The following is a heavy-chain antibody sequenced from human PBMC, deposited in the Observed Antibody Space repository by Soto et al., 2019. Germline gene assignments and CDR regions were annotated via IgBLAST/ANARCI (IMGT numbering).Heavy chain of an antibody. Sequence: GASVKVSCKVSGYTLTELSMHWVRQAPGKGLEWMGGFDPEDGETIYAQKFQGRVTMTEDTSTDTAYMELSSLRSEDTAVYYCATGGFRDIYLYYYGMDVWGQGTTVTVSS. CDR2: FDPEDGET. D-gene: IGHD2-15*01. CDR3: ATGGFRDIYLYYYGMDV. V-gene: IGHV1-24*01. CDR1: GYTLTELS. J-gene: IGHJ6*02.